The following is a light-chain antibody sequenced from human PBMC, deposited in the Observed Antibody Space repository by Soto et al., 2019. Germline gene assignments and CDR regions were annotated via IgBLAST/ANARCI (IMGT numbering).Light chain of an antibody. V-gene: IGKV3-11*01. CDR1: QSVGSY. Sequence: EIVLTQSPAPLSLSPGDRATLSCRASQSVGSYLGWYQQRPGQAPRLLIYDASNRAAGIPARFSASGSGTDFTLTISSLEPEDFAVYYCQQRSDWPSTFGGGTKVEIK. J-gene: IGKJ4*01. CDR3: QQRSDWPST. CDR2: DAS.